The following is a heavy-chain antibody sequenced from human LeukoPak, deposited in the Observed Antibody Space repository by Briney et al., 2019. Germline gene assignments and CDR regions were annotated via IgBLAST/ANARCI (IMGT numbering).Heavy chain of an antibody. D-gene: IGHD3-3*01. V-gene: IGHV1-69*05. CDR2: IIPIFGTA. CDR3: ARCSDFCSGSAWFDP. Sequence: SVKVSCKASGGTFSSYAISWVRQAPGQGLEWMGGIIPIFGTANYAQKFQGRVTITTDESTSTAYMELSSLRSEDTAVYYCARCSDFCSGSAWFDPWGQGTLVTVSS. CDR1: GGTFSSYA. J-gene: IGHJ5*02.